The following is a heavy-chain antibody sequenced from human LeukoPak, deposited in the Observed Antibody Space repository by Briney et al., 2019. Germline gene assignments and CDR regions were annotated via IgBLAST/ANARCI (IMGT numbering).Heavy chain of an antibody. V-gene: IGHV3-74*01. CDR2: INSDGTST. CDR3: VGSGSYPFAY. CDR1: GFTFSNYW. D-gene: IGHD3-10*01. J-gene: IGHJ4*02. Sequence: GESLRLSCAASGFTFSNYWMYWARQAPGKGLVWVSRINSDGTSTGYADSVKGRFTISRDNAKNTLYLQMNSLRAEDTAVYYCVGSGSYPFAYWGQGTLVTVSS.